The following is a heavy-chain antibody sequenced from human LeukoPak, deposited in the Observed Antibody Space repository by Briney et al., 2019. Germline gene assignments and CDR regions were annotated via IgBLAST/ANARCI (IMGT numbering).Heavy chain of an antibody. CDR2: INPSGGST. D-gene: IGHD2-15*01. V-gene: IGHV1-46*01. CDR1: GYTFTSYY. Sequence: ASVKVSCKASGYTFTSYYMHWVRRAPGQGLEWMGIINPSGGSTSYAQKFQGRVTMTRDTSTSTVYMELSSLRSEDTAVYYCARTRRPLGYCSGGSCPFDYWGQGTLVTVSS. J-gene: IGHJ4*02. CDR3: ARTRRPLGYCSGGSCPFDY.